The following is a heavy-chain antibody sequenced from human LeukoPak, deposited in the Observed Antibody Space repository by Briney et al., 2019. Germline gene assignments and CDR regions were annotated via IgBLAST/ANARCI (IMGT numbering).Heavy chain of an antibody. D-gene: IGHD3-3*01. CDR1: GFTFSRYS. Sequence: GGSLRLSCAASGFTFSRYSMNWVRQAPGKGLEWVPYISPSSDYIYYADSVKGRFTISRDNAKNSLYLQMKSLRVEDTAVYYCARVLDDGYWGQGTLVTVSS. V-gene: IGHV3-21*05. CDR2: ISPSSDYI. CDR3: ARVLDDGY. J-gene: IGHJ4*02.